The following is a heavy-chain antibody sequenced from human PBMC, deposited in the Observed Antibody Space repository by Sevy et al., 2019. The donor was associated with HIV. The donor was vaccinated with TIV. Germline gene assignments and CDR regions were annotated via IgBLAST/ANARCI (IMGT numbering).Heavy chain of an antibody. CDR1: GFTFSSYA. CDR3: VKTIWGYGYSVSYYGMDV. Sequence: GGSLRLSCSASGFTFSSYAMHWVRQAPGKGLEYVSAISSNGGSTYYADSVKGRFTISRDNSKNTLYLQMSSLRAEDMAAYYCVKTIWGYGYSVSYYGMDVWGQGTTVTVSS. J-gene: IGHJ6*02. D-gene: IGHD5-18*01. CDR2: ISSNGGST. V-gene: IGHV3-64D*06.